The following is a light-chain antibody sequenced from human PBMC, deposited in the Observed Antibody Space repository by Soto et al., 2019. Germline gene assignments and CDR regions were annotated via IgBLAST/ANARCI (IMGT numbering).Light chain of an antibody. CDR3: ASFRSGTILV. CDR1: RSDIGDSNF. J-gene: IGLJ1*01. CDR2: EVN. V-gene: IGLV2-14*01. Sequence: QSALTQPASVSGSPGQSVTISCTGPRSDIGDSNFISWYQHSPGKAPRLLIYEVNNRPSGVSRRFSGSKAGNTDSLTISGLLDDDEADYFCASFRSGTILVFGSGTKVTVL.